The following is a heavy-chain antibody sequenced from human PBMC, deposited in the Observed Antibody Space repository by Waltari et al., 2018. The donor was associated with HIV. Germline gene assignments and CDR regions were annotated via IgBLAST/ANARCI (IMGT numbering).Heavy chain of an antibody. Sequence: QVQLVQSGAEVKKPGASVKVSCKSSGYTFTSYAMHWVRQAPGQRLEWMGWINAGNGNTKYSQKFQGRVTITRDTSASTAYMELSSLRSEDTAVYYRARDRRIQLWPNWFDPWGQGTLVTVSS. CDR3: ARDRRIQLWPNWFDP. CDR2: INAGNGNT. CDR1: GYTFTSYA. J-gene: IGHJ5*02. D-gene: IGHD5-18*01. V-gene: IGHV1-3*01.